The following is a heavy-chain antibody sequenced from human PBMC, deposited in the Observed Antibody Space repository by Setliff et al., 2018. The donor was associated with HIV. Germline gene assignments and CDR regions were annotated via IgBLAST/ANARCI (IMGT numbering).Heavy chain of an antibody. D-gene: IGHD3-10*01. CDR2: MHVSRET. V-gene: IGHV4-59*08. Sequence: SETLSLTCTVSGGSISDTYYTWIRQTPGKGLEWIGLMHVSRETNYNPSLESRVTISMDTSKNQFSLKLSSVTAADTALYFCARHGRSYDSGRWYNWFDSWGQGAPVTVSS. J-gene: IGHJ5*01. CDR3: ARHGRSYDSGRWYNWFDS. CDR1: GGSISDTY.